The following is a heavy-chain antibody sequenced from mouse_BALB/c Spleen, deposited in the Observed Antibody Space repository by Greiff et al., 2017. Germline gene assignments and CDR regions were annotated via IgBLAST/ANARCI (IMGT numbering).Heavy chain of an antibody. D-gene: IGHD2-4*01. V-gene: IGHV14-3*02. J-gene: IGHJ3*01. CDR1: GFNIKDTY. CDR3: AFYYDYSWFAY. CDR2: IDPANGNT. Sequence: VQLKQSGAELVKPGASVKLSCTASGFNIKDTYMHWVKQRPEQGLEWIGRIDPANGNTKYDPKFQGKATITADTSSSTAYMQLSSLTSEDSAVYFCAFYYDYSWFAYWGQGTLVTVSA.